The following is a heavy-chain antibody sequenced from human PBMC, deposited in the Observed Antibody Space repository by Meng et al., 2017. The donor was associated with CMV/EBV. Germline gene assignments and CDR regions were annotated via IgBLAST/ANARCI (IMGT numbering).Heavy chain of an antibody. D-gene: IGHD1-26*01. J-gene: IGHJ4*02. CDR3: ARGGDSWYSDY. V-gene: IGHV1-69*12. CDR1: GGTFSTFA. CDR2: IIPVFETA. Sequence: QVRLVHAAAEVKKPGSSVKASCKTSGGTFSTFAISWVRQAPGEGLEWMGGIIPVFETANYAERFQDRVTITADDSTTTAYMELSSLRADDTALYFCARGGDSWYSDYWGQGTLVTVSS.